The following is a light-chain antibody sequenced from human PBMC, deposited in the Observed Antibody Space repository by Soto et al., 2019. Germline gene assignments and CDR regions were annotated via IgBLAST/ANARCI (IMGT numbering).Light chain of an antibody. V-gene: IGLV2-14*01. CDR2: EVS. Sequence: QSALTQPASVSGSPGQSITISCTGTSSDVGSYNFVSWYQQLPGKAPKLMIYEVSNRPSGVSNRFSGSKSGNTASLTISGLHSEDEADYYCSSYTTSTNYVFGSRTKFTVL. CDR1: SSDVGSYNF. J-gene: IGLJ1*01. CDR3: SSYTTSTNYV.